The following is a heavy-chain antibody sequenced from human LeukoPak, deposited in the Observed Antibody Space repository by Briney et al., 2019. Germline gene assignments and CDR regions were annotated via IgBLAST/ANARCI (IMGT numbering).Heavy chain of an antibody. Sequence: SETLSLTCAVYGGSFSGYSWSWIRQPPGKGLEWIGYIYHSGSTYYNPSLKSRDTISVDRSKNQFSLKLSSVTAADTAVYYCARDFWSGDYYYGMDVWGQGTTVTVSS. J-gene: IGHJ6*02. CDR1: GGSFSGYS. D-gene: IGHD3-3*01. CDR3: ARDFWSGDYYYGMDV. CDR2: IYHSGST. V-gene: IGHV4-30-2*01.